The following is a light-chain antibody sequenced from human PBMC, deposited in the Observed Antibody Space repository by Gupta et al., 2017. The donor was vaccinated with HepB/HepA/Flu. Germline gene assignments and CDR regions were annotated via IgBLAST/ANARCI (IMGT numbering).Light chain of an antibody. CDR3: QQDDSYTIT. CDR1: QGISSY. V-gene: IGKV1-8*01. Sequence: AIRMTQSPSSFSASTGDRVTITCRASQGISSYLAWYQQKPGKAPKLLIYAASTLQSGVPSRFSGSGSGTDFTLTISCLQSEDFATYYCQQDDSYTITFGRGTKVEIK. CDR2: AAS. J-gene: IGKJ4*01.